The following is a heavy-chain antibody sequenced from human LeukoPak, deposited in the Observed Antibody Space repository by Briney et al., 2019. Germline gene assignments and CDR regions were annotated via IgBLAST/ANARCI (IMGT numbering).Heavy chain of an antibody. CDR2: IKQDGSEK. CDR3: ARDRSDLRGVIMSHFDN. V-gene: IGHV3-7*01. J-gene: IGHJ4*02. Sequence: GGSLRLSCAASGFTFSSYWMSWVRQAPGKGLEWVANIKQDGSEKYYVDSVKGRFTISGDNSKNTLYLQMNSLRAEDTAVYYCARDRSDLRGVIMSHFDNWGQGTLGTVSA. CDR1: GFTFSSYW. D-gene: IGHD3-10*01.